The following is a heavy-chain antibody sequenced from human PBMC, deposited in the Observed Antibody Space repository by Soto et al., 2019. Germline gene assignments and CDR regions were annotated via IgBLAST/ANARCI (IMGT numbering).Heavy chain of an antibody. J-gene: IGHJ5*02. CDR1: GGSISSGGYY. D-gene: IGHD2-21*01. Sequence: PSETLSLTCTVSGGSISSGGYYWSWIRQHPGKGLEWIGYIYYSGSTYYNPSLKSRVTISVDTSKNQFSLKLSSVTAADTAVYYCARGVGRLGPGWFDPWGQGTLVTVSS. CDR2: IYYSGST. CDR3: ARGVGRLGPGWFDP. V-gene: IGHV4-31*03.